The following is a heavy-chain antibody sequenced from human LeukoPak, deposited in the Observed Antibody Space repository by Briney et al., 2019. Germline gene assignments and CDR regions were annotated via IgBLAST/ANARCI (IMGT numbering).Heavy chain of an antibody. CDR1: GFTFSSHW. Sequence: PGGSLRLSCAASGFTFSSHWMHWVRQAPGKGLVWVSRINSDGSSTSYADSVKGRFTISRDNAKNTLYLQMNSLRAEDTAVYYCARGITMVRGGDWCGADYWGQGTLVTVSS. V-gene: IGHV3-74*01. D-gene: IGHD3-10*01. CDR2: INSDGSST. J-gene: IGHJ4*02. CDR3: ARGITMVRGGDWCGADY.